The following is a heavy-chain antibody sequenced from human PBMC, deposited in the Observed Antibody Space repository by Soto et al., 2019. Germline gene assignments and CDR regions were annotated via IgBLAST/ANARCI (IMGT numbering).Heavy chain of an antibody. CDR1: GGTFSSYA. J-gene: IGHJ6*02. CDR3: ARDRCSSTSCYRLDGMDV. D-gene: IGHD2-2*02. V-gene: IGHV1-69*01. Sequence: KVSCKASGGTFSSYAISWVRQAPGQGLEWMGGIIPIFGTANYAQKFQGRVTITADESTSTAYMELSSLRSEDTAVYYCARDRCSSTSCYRLDGMDVWGQGTTVTVSS. CDR2: IIPIFGTA.